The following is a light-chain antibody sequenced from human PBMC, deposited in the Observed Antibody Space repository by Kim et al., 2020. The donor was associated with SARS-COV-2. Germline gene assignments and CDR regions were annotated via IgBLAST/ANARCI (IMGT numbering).Light chain of an antibody. V-gene: IGKV3-20*01. CDR1: QSVSNNY. CDR2: SVS. J-gene: IGKJ2*01. Sequence: EIVLTQSPGTLSLSPGERATLSCRASQSVSNNYLAWYQQKPGQAPRLLIYSVSKRATGIPDRFSGSGSGTDFTLTISRLEPEDFVVYYCQYYGRSLYTFGQGTKLEIK. CDR3: QYYGRSLYT.